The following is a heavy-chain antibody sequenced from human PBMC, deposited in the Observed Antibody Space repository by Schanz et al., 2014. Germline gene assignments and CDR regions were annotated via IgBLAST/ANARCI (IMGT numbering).Heavy chain of an antibody. CDR1: GASISFYD. Sequence: QVQLQESGPGLVKPSETLSLTCTVSGASISFYDWNWIRQSPGKGLEWIGYIYHSGSPIYNPSLQSRVPISIDPPKTRFPLKMESVTAADTAMYFCARQGDVYRLDYWGQGTLVTVTS. J-gene: IGHJ4*02. CDR3: ARQGDVYRLDY. V-gene: IGHV4-59*08. D-gene: IGHD1-26*01. CDR2: IYHSGSP.